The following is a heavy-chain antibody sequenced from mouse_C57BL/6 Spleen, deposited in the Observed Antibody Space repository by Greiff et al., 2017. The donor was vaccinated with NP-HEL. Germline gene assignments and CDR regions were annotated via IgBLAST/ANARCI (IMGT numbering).Heavy chain of an antibody. CDR2: IYPGSGST. Sequence: VKLQQPGAELVKPGASVKMSCKASGYTFTSYWITWVKQRPGQGLEWIGDIYPGSGSTNYNEKFKSKATLTVDTSSSTAYMQLSSLTSEDSAVYYCARKGARLAYYFDYWGQGTTLTVSS. CDR3: ARKGARLAYYFDY. J-gene: IGHJ2*01. V-gene: IGHV1-55*01. CDR1: GYTFTSYW. D-gene: IGHD6-1*01.